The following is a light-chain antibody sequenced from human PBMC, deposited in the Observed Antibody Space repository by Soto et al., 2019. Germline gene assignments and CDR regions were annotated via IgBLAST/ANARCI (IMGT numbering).Light chain of an antibody. CDR1: SSNIGSNT. CDR2: SSN. CDR3: AAWDDSLNGHYV. J-gene: IGLJ1*01. V-gene: IGLV1-44*01. Sequence: QSVLTQPPSASGTPGQRVTISCSGSSSNIGSNTVNWYQQLPGTAPKLLIYSSNQRPSGVPDRFSGSKSGTSAPLAISGLQSEDEADYYCAAWDDSLNGHYVFGTGTKVTVL.